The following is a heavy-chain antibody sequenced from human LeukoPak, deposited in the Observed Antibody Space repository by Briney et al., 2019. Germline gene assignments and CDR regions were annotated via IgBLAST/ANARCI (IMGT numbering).Heavy chain of an antibody. Sequence: PSETLSLTCTVSGGSISSSSYYWGWIRQPPGKGLEWIGGIYYSGSSYYNPSLKSRVTISVDTSKNQFSLKLSSVTAADTAVYYCARERYSDYYYYMDVWGKGTTVTVSS. V-gene: IGHV4-39*02. J-gene: IGHJ6*03. D-gene: IGHD1-14*01. CDR3: ARERYSDYYYYMDV. CDR2: IYYSGSS. CDR1: GGSISSSSYY.